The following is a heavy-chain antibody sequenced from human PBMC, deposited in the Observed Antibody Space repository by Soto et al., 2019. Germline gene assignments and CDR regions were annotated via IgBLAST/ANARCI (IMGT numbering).Heavy chain of an antibody. D-gene: IGHD1-26*01. J-gene: IGHJ4*02. CDR2: IYYSGST. Sequence: SESLSLTCTVSGVAISSGGYYWSWIRQHPGKGLEWIGYIYYSGSTYYNPSLKSRVTISVDTSKNQFSLKLSSVTAPDTAVYYCASFQVRIVGATALDYWGQGTLVTVSS. CDR1: GVAISSGGYY. CDR3: ASFQVRIVGATALDY. V-gene: IGHV4-31*03.